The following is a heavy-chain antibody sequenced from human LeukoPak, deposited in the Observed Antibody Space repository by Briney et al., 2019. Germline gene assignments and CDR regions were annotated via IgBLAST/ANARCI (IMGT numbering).Heavy chain of an antibody. V-gene: IGHV1-18*04. CDR3: AMHYIAVAGYFDY. Sequence: ASVKVSCKASGYTFTSYYMHWVRQAPGQGLEWMGWISAYNGNTNYAQKLQGRVTMTTGTSTSTAYMELRSLRSDDTAVYYCAMHYIAVAGYFDYWGQGTLVTVSS. D-gene: IGHD6-19*01. CDR1: GYTFTSYY. J-gene: IGHJ4*02. CDR2: ISAYNGNT.